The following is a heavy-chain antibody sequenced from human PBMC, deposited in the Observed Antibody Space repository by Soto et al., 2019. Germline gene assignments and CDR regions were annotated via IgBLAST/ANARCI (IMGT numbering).Heavy chain of an antibody. CDR2: IHYSGATSFFP. CDR3: AAGEASSRNLAPYYLDF. J-gene: IGHJ4*02. CDR1: CGSMINYF. Sequence: SETLSLTCTLSCGSMINYFWTWIRQPPGKGLEWIGYIHYSGATSFFPSYNPSLRGRVTISEDTSKNQFSLKLLSVTTADTAVYFCAAGEASSRNLAPYYLDFWGQGTLVTVSS. V-gene: IGHV4-59*01. D-gene: IGHD6-13*01.